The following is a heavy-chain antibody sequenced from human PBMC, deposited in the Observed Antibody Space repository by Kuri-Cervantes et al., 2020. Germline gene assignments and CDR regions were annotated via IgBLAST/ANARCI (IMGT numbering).Heavy chain of an antibody. CDR3: ARGNMVVVVTTTYDAFDI. Sequence: KVSCRGSGYRFTSYWIVWVRQMPGKGLEWMGIIYPGDSDTRYSPSFQGQVTISADKSTNTAYLQWSSLKASDTAMYYCARGNMVVVVTTTYDAFDIWGPGTMVTVSS. V-gene: IGHV5-51*01. CDR1: GYRFTSYW. CDR2: IYPGDSDT. J-gene: IGHJ3*02. D-gene: IGHD2-15*01.